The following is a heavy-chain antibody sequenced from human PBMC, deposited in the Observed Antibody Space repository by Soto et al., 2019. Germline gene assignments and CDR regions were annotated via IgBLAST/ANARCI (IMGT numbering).Heavy chain of an antibody. D-gene: IGHD3-9*01. CDR1: GFTFSSYG. V-gene: IGHV3-33*01. J-gene: IGHJ6*02. CDR3: AARTDILTGYYNTAYYYYGMDV. CDR2: IWYDGSNK. Sequence: GGSLRLSCAASGFTFSSYGMHWVRQAPGKGLEWVAVIWYDGSNKYYADSVKGRFTISRDNSKNTLYLQMNSLRAEDTAVYYCAARTDILTGYYNTAYYYYGMDVWGQGTTVTVSS.